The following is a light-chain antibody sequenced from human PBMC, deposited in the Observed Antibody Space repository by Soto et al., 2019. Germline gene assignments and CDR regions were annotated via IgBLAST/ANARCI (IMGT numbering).Light chain of an antibody. Sequence: DIQMTQSPSSLSASVGDRVTITCRASQSISSYLNWYQQKPGKAPKLLIYAASSLQSGVPSRFSGSGSGTDFTLTISSLQPEDFATYYCQQSYSTPPITLGQRTLLEIK. CDR1: QSISSY. V-gene: IGKV1-39*01. CDR2: AAS. CDR3: QQSYSTPPIT. J-gene: IGKJ5*01.